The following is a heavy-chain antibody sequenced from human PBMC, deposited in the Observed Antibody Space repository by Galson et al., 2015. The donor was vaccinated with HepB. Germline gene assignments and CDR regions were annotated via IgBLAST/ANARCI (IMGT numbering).Heavy chain of an antibody. CDR2: ISSNGGST. Sequence: SLRLSCAASGFTFSSYAMHWVRQAPGKGLEYVSAISSNGGSTYYADSVKGRFTISRDNSKNTLYLQMSSLRAEDTAVYYCVKESQYQLLGAFDIWGQGTMVTVSS. CDR3: VKESQYQLLGAFDI. J-gene: IGHJ3*02. CDR1: GFTFSSYA. D-gene: IGHD2-2*01. V-gene: IGHV3-64D*06.